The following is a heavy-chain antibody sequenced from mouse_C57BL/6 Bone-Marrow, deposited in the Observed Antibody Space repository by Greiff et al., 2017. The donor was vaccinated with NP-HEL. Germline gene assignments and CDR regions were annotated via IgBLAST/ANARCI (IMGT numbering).Heavy chain of an antibody. CDR3: ARGGGYGSRSYWYFDV. Sequence: EVQLQQSGPELVKPGASVKISCKASGYTFTDYYMNWVKQSHGKSLEWIGDINPNNGGTSYNQKFKGKATLTVDKSSSTAYMELRSLTSEDSAVYYCARGGGYGSRSYWYFDVWGTGTTVTVSS. J-gene: IGHJ1*03. CDR2: INPNNGGT. V-gene: IGHV1-26*01. CDR1: GYTFTDYY. D-gene: IGHD1-1*01.